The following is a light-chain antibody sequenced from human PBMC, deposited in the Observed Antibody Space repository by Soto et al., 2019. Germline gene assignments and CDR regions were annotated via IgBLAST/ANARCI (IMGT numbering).Light chain of an antibody. Sequence: QSALTQPASVSGSPGQPITISCTGTSSDIGGYSFVSWYQHHPGTAPKLMIYEVSNRPSGVSNRFSGSKSGNTASLTIYGLQAEDEADYYCSSYTSFSTVVFGGGTKLTVL. CDR1: SSDIGGYSF. V-gene: IGLV2-14*01. CDR3: SSYTSFSTVV. J-gene: IGLJ2*01. CDR2: EVS.